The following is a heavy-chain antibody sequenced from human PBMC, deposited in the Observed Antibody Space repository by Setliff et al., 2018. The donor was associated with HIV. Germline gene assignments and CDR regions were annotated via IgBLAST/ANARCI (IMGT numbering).Heavy chain of an antibody. CDR1: GFTVSRFY. D-gene: IGHD3-22*01. Sequence: PGGSLRLSCAASGFTVSRFYMSWVRQAPGKGLEWVSVIYSDGSSYYADSVRGRFTISRDNYKNTLYLQMNSLRPEDTAVYYCARSKGHLYYDDDTGYVLRAFDIWGQGTMVTVSS. V-gene: IGHV3-53*01. J-gene: IGHJ3*02. CDR2: IYSDGSS. CDR3: ARSKGHLYYDDDTGYVLRAFDI.